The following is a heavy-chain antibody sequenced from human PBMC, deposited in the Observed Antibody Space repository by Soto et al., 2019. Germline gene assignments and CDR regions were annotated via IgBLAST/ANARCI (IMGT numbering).Heavy chain of an antibody. V-gene: IGHV4-34*01. D-gene: IGHD3-10*01. CDR3: ARSQGGSGSYFLD. Sequence: QVQLQQWGAGLLKPSETLSLTCAVYGGSFSGYYWSWIRQPPGKGLEWIGEINHSGSTNYNPSLKSRVTISVDTSKNQFSQKLSSVTAADTAVYYCARSQGGSGSYFLDWGQGTLVTVSS. CDR1: GGSFSGYY. J-gene: IGHJ4*02. CDR2: INHSGST.